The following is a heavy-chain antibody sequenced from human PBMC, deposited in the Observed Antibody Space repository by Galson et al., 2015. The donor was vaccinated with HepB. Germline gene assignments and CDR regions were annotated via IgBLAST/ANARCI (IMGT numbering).Heavy chain of an antibody. J-gene: IGHJ4*02. D-gene: IGHD4-17*01. CDR2: LSTSDHGT. V-gene: IGHV1-18*01. CDR3: ATDLNGDFCH. CDR1: GYTFSSYY. Sequence: SVTVSCKASGYTFSSYYIHWVRQAPGQGLEWMGWLSTSDHGTVYARTLQGRVTMTSDASTSTAYMELRNLRSDDTAVYYCATDLNGDFCHWGQGTLVTVSS.